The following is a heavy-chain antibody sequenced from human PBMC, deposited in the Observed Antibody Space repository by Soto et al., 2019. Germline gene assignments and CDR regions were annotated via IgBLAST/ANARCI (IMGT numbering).Heavy chain of an antibody. J-gene: IGHJ5*02. CDR1: GFTFSSYG. CDR2: ISYDGSNK. D-gene: IGHD2-2*01. CDR3: AKDSRRAYCCSTSCENWFDP. Sequence: GGSLRLSCAASGFTFSSYGMHWVRQAPGKGLEWVAVISYDGSNKYYADSVKGRFTISRDNSKNTLYLQMNSLRAEDTAVYYCAKDSRRAYCCSTSCENWFDPWGQGTMVTVYS. V-gene: IGHV3-30*18.